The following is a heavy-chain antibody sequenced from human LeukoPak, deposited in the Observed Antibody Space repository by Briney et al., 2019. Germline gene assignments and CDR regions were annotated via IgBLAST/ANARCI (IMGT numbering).Heavy chain of an antibody. CDR2: ISYDGSNK. V-gene: IGHV3-30*18. D-gene: IGHD2-21*01. Sequence: GGSLRLSCAAYGFTFSIYGMLWVRQALGKGLEWVAVISYDGSNKYYADSVKGRFTISRDNSKNTLYLQMNSLRAEDTAVYYCAKGSVVKAGRPYYYYGMDVWGQGTTVTVSS. CDR3: AKGSVVKAGRPYYYYGMDV. CDR1: GFTFSIYG. J-gene: IGHJ6*02.